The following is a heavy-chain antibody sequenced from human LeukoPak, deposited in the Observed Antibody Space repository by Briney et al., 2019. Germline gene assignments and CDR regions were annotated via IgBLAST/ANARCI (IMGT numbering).Heavy chain of an antibody. CDR1: GFTFSSYG. CDR3: AKELGYCTNGVCYDSGYYYCYMDV. D-gene: IGHD2-8*01. V-gene: IGHV3-30*02. CDR2: IRYDGSNK. Sequence: GGSLRLSCAACGFTFSSYGMHWVRQAPGKGLEWVAFIRYDGSNKYYADSVKGRFTISRDNSKNTLYLQMNSLRAEDTAVYYCAKELGYCTNGVCYDSGYYYCYMDVWGKGTTVTVSS. J-gene: IGHJ6*03.